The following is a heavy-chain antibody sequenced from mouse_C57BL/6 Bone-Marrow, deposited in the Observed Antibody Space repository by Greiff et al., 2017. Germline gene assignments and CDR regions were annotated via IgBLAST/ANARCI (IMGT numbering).Heavy chain of an antibody. J-gene: IGHJ2*01. V-gene: IGHV14-4*01. D-gene: IGHD2-1*01. CDR3: TAIDYDNYDYCDY. CDR2: IDPENGDT. Sequence: VQLQQSGAELVRPGASVKLSCKASGFNIKDDYMHWVKQRPEQGLEWIGWIDPENGDTEYAKKFQGKATIAADTSSTTAYLQLISLTSDDTAVSYCTAIDYDNYDYCDYWGQGTPLTVSS. CDR1: GFNIKDDY.